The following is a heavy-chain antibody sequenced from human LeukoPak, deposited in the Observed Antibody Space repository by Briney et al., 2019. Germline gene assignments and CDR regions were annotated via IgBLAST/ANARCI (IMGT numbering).Heavy chain of an antibody. Sequence: GRSLRLSCEASGFTFSTYGMHWVRQAPGKGLEWVAVISYDGSNKYYADSVKGRFTISRDNSKNTLYLQMNSLRAEDTAVYYCAKLRLTGTTDFFDYWGQGTLVTVSS. V-gene: IGHV3-30*18. J-gene: IGHJ4*02. CDR1: GFTFSTYG. CDR2: ISYDGSNK. CDR3: AKLRLTGTTDFFDY. D-gene: IGHD1-7*01.